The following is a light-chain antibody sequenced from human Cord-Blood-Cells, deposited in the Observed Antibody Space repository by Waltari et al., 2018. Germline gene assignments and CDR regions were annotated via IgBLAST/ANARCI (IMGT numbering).Light chain of an antibody. CDR2: GAS. CDR1: QSVSSSY. CDR3: QQYGSSPLFT. J-gene: IGKJ3*01. Sequence: IVLTQSPGTLSLYPGERATLSSRASQSVSSSYLAWYQQKPGQAPSLLIYGASSRATGIPDWFSGSGSGTDFTLTISRLEPEDFAVYYCQQYGSSPLFTFGPGTKVDIK. V-gene: IGKV3-20*01.